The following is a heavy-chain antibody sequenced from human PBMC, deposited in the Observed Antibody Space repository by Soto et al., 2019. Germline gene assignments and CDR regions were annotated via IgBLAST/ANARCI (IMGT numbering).Heavy chain of an antibody. Sequence: ASVKVSCKASGYTFTSYAMHWVRQAPGQRLEWMGWINAGNGNTKYSQKFQGRVTITRDTSASTAYMELSSLRSEDTAVYYCARAMYSSSWYSPRVPLAGNDAFDIWGQGTMVTVSS. D-gene: IGHD6-13*01. J-gene: IGHJ3*02. V-gene: IGHV1-3*01. CDR3: ARAMYSSSWYSPRVPLAGNDAFDI. CDR2: INAGNGNT. CDR1: GYTFTSYA.